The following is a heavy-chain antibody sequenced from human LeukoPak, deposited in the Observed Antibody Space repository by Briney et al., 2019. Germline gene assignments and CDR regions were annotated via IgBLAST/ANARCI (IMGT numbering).Heavy chain of an antibody. Sequence: SGGSLRLSCAASGFTFSSYAMSWVRQAPGKGLEWVSAISGSGGSTYYADSVKGRFTISRDNSKNTLYLQMNSLRAEDTAVSYCAKSSGYSYGSIDYWGQGTLVTVSS. CDR1: GFTFSSYA. D-gene: IGHD5-18*01. CDR3: AKSSGYSYGSIDY. CDR2: ISGSGGST. J-gene: IGHJ4*02. V-gene: IGHV3-23*01.